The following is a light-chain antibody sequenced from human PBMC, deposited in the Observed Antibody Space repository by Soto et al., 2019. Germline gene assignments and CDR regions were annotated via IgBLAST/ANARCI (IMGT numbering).Light chain of an antibody. CDR2: DVS. CDR3: SSYISSSTYV. V-gene: IGLV2-14*01. J-gene: IGLJ1*01. CDR1: SSDIGRYNY. Sequence: QSVLTQPASVSGSPGQSITISCTGTSSDIGRYNYVSWYQQYPGKAPKFMIYDVSNRPSGVSNRFSGSKSGNTASLTISGLQAEDEADYYCSSYISSSTYVFGTGTKVTFL.